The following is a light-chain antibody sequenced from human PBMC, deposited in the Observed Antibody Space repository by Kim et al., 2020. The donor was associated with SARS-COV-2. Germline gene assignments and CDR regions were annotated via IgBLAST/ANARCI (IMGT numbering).Light chain of an antibody. J-gene: IGKJ1*01. V-gene: IGKV1-6*01. Sequence: AIQMTQSPSSLSASVGDRVTITCRASQGIRNGLGWYQQKPGKAPKLLISAASSLQSGVPSRFSGSGSGTDFTLTISSLQPEDFATYYCLQDYNLPWTFGQGTKVDIK. CDR2: AAS. CDR3: LQDYNLPWT. CDR1: QGIRNG.